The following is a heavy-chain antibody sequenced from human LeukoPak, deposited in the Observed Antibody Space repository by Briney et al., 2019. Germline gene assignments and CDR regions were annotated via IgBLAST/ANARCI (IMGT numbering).Heavy chain of an antibody. V-gene: IGHV1-18*01. CDR3: ARERQNKDFWSGGDY. D-gene: IGHD3-3*01. Sequence: ASVKVSCKAFGYTFTSYGISWVRQAPGQGLEWMGWISAYNGNTNYAQKLQGRVTMTTDTSTSTAYMELRSLRSDDTAVYYCARERQNKDFWSGGDYWGQGTLVTVSS. CDR1: GYTFTSYG. J-gene: IGHJ4*02. CDR2: ISAYNGNT.